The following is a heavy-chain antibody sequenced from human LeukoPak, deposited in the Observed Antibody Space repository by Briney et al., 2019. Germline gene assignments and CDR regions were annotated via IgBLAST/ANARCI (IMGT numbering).Heavy chain of an antibody. CDR2: INPKNGDT. V-gene: IGHV1-2*02. D-gene: IGHD2-8*01. CDR1: GYSFTDHS. CDR3: AMILYATGSPTYYLDY. J-gene: IGHJ4*02. Sequence: ASVKVSCKASGYSFTDHSMHWVRQAPGQGLEWMGWINPKNGDTNYAQNFQGGVTMTRDTSISTVYIEVSWLRSDDTAVYYCAMILYATGSPTYYLDYWGQGTLVTVSP.